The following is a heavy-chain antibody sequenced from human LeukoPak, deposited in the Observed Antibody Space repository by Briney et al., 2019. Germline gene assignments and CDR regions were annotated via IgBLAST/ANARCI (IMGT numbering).Heavy chain of an antibody. CDR3: AKIGSSGWYSPIFDY. CDR2: ISGSGGST. CDR1: GFTFSSYA. D-gene: IGHD6-19*01. J-gene: IGHJ4*02. Sequence: GGSLRLSCAASGFTFSSYAMSWVRQAPGKGLEWVSAISGSGGSTYYADSVKSRFTISRDNSKNTLYLQMNSLRAEDTAVYYCAKIGSSGWYSPIFDYWGQGTLVTVSS. V-gene: IGHV3-23*01.